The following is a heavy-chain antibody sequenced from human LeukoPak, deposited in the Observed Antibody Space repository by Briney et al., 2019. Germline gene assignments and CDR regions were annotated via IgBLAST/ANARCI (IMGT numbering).Heavy chain of an antibody. V-gene: IGHV4-34*01. D-gene: IGHD3-22*01. CDR1: GGSFSGYY. CDR2: INHSGST. Sequence: SETLSLTCAVYGGSFSGYYWSWIRQPPGKGLEWIGEINHSGSTNYNPSLKSRVTISVDTSKNQFSLKLSSVTAADTAVYYCARGVGTTIVVVMNFDYWGQGTLVTVSS. J-gene: IGHJ4*02. CDR3: ARGVGTTIVVVMNFDY.